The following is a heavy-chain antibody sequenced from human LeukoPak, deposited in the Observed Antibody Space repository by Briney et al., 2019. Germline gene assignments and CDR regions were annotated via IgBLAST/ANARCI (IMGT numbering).Heavy chain of an antibody. V-gene: IGHV4-59*01. D-gene: IGHD1-14*01. CDR1: GGSISTYY. Sequence: SETLSLTCTVSGGSISTYYWNWIRQPPGKGLEWIGYIYHSGSTNYNPSLQSRVTISVDTSKNQFSLNLNSVTAADTAVYYCARGSGAFYYYYGMDVWGQGTTVTVSS. CDR2: IYHSGST. CDR3: ARGSGAFYYYYGMDV. J-gene: IGHJ6*02.